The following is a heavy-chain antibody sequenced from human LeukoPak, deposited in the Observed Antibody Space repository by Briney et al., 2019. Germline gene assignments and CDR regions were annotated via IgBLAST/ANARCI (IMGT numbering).Heavy chain of an antibody. CDR3: AKGRVGAAHFDY. V-gene: IGHV3-23*01. Sequence: PGASLRLSCAVSGFTFSSYAMSWVRQAPGKGLEWVSAISGSGGSTYYADSVKGRFTISRDNSKNTLYLQMNSLRAEDTAVYYCAKGRVGAAHFDYWGQGTLVTVSS. J-gene: IGHJ4*02. D-gene: IGHD1-26*01. CDR2: ISGSGGST. CDR1: GFTFSSYA.